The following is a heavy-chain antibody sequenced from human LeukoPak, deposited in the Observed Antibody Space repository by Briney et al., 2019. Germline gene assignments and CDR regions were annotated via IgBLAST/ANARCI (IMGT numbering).Heavy chain of an antibody. D-gene: IGHD6-19*01. J-gene: IGHJ2*01. Sequence: GGPLRLSCAASGFTFSDYYMSWIRQAPGKGLEWVSYTSSSGSTIYYADSVKGRFTISRDNAKNSLYLQMNSLRAEDTAVYYCARNGMGLVIYWYFDLWGRGTLVTVSS. CDR2: TSSSGSTI. CDR1: GFTFSDYY. V-gene: IGHV3-11*01. CDR3: ARNGMGLVIYWYFDL.